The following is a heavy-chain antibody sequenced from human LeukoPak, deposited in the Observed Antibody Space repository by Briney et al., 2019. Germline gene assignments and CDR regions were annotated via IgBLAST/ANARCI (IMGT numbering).Heavy chain of an antibody. CDR3: AREPYTITFGGVTPSRDY. J-gene: IGHJ4*02. D-gene: IGHD3-16*01. CDR2: INPNSGGT. Sequence: ASVKVSCKASGYTFTGYYMHWVRQAPGQGLEWMGRINPNSGGTNYAQKFQGRVTMTRDTSISTAYMELSRLRSDDTAVYYCAREPYTITFGGVTPSRDYWGQGTLVTVSS. V-gene: IGHV1-2*06. CDR1: GYTFTGYY.